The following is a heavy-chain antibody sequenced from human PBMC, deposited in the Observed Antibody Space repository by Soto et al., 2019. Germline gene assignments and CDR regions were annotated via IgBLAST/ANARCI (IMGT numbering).Heavy chain of an antibody. CDR2: ISGSGDTT. V-gene: IGHV3-23*01. CDR3: AKSYSSNWYDYFDY. CDR1: GFTFSAFA. D-gene: IGHD6-13*01. Sequence: EVQLLESGGGLLQPGGSLRLSCEASGFTFSAFAMSWVRQAPGKGLEWVSAISGSGDTTYYADSVKGRFTISRDISKNTLYLQMSTLRAEDTALYYCAKSYSSNWYDYFDYWGQGTLVTVSS. J-gene: IGHJ4*02.